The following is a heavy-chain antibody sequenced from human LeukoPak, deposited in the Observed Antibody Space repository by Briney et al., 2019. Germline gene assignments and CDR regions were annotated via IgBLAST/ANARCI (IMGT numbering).Heavy chain of an antibody. V-gene: IGHV1-18*01. CDR2: ISAYNGNT. Sequence: ASVKVSCKASGYTFITYGISWVRQAPGQGLEWMGWISAYNGNTDYTQKLQGRVTMTTDASTSTAYMELGSLRSDDTAVYYCARNGGCGGDCFKIDYWGQRTLVTVSS. CDR1: GYTFITYG. CDR3: ARNGGCGGDCFKIDY. D-gene: IGHD2-21*01. J-gene: IGHJ4*02.